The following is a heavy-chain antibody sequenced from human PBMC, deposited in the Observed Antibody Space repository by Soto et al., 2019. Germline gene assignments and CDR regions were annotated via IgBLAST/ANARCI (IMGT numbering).Heavy chain of an antibody. J-gene: IGHJ4*02. CDR3: AKDAYTPIRTTAHDSGGLDH. V-gene: IGHV3-30*18. D-gene: IGHD4-4*01. CDR2: ISRDGNNK. Sequence: QVQLVESGGGVVQPGRSLRLSCATSGFTFRFYDMHWVRQAPGKGLEWVAIISRDGNNKDYGDSVKGRFTISRDNSKNTLYLQMNSLRGVDTAVYYCAKDAYTPIRTTAHDSGGLDHWGRGTLVTVSS. CDR1: GFTFRFYD.